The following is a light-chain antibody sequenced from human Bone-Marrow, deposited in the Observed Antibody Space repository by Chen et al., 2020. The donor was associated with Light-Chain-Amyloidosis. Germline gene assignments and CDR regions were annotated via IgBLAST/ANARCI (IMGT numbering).Light chain of an antibody. J-gene: IGLJ3*02. V-gene: IGLV3-21*02. CDR3: QVWDRSSDRPV. Sequence: SYVLTPPSAVSVASGPTATIACGGNHIGSRSVHWYQQTPGQAPLLVVYDDSDRPAGSPERLSGSNSGNTATLTISRVEDGDEADYYCQVWDRSSDRPVFGGGTKLTVL. CDR2: DDS. CDR1: HIGSRS.